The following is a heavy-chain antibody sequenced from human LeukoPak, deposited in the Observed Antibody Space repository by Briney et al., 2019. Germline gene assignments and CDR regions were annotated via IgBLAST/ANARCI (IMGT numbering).Heavy chain of an antibody. CDR1: GGSISGGGYS. V-gene: IGHV4-31*03. J-gene: IGHJ5*02. CDR2: FYYSGST. CDR3: AREEYYDFWSGYPYNWFDP. Sequence: PSETLSLTCIFSGGSISGGGYSWSWIRQHPGRGLGWIGYFYYSGSTYYNPSLKSRVTISVDTSKNQFSLKLSSVTAADTAVYYCAREEYYDFWSGYPYNWFDPWGQGTLVTVSS. D-gene: IGHD3-3*01.